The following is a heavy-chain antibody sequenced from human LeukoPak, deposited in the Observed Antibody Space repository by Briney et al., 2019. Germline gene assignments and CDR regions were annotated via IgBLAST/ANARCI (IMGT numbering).Heavy chain of an antibody. J-gene: IGHJ4*02. CDR3: AREGDWGYYLYYFDY. Sequence: GGSLRLPCAASGFTFSSYSTNWVRQAPGKGLEWVSYISSSSSTIYYADSVKGRFTISRDNAKNSLYLQMNSLRDEDTAVYYCAREGDWGYYLYYFDYWGQGTLVTVSS. CDR1: GFTFSSYS. D-gene: IGHD3-22*01. V-gene: IGHV3-48*02. CDR2: ISSSSSTI.